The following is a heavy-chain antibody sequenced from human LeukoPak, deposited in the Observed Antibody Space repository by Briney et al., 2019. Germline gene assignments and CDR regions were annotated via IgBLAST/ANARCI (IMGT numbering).Heavy chain of an antibody. D-gene: IGHD3-10*01. CDR2: ISHDGSNK. CDR1: RFTFSSFC. Sequence: GRSLRLSCAASRFTFSSFCMHWVRQAPGKGLEWVSLISHDGSNKYYADSVKGRFTISRDNSKNTLYLQMNSLRAEDTAVFYCAKDTGSGSYDAKVGDYWGEGTLVSVCS. CDR3: AKDTGSGSYDAKVGDY. V-gene: IGHV3-30*18. J-gene: IGHJ4*02.